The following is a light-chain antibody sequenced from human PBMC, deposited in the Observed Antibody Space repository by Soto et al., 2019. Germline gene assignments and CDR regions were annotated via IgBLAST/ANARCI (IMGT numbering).Light chain of an antibody. Sequence: QSVLTQPASVSGSPGQSITISCTGTSSDVGSYNLVSWYQQHPGKAPKFMIYEGSKRPSGVSNRFSGSKSGNTASLTISGLQAEDEADYYCCSYAGSSTYVFGSGTQLTVL. CDR3: CSYAGSSTYV. V-gene: IGLV2-23*01. CDR2: EGS. CDR1: SSDVGSYNL. J-gene: IGLJ7*01.